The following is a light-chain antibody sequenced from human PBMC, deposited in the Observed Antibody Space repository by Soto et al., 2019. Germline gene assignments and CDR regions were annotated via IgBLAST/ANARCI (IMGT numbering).Light chain of an antibody. Sequence: QSALTQPASVSGSPGQSITISCTGTSSDVGTYNLVSWYQQCPGKAPKLMIYEGSKRPSGVSNRFSGSKSGNTASLTISGLQAEDEAYYYCCSYAGSSTHVVFGGGTKLTVL. V-gene: IGLV2-23*01. CDR1: SSDVGTYNL. J-gene: IGLJ2*01. CDR3: CSYAGSSTHVV. CDR2: EGS.